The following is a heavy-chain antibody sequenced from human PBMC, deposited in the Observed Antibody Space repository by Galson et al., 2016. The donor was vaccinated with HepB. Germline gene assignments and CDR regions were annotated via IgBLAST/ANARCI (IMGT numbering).Heavy chain of an antibody. J-gene: IGHJ3*02. CDR1: GYTLTAYH. D-gene: IGHD2-15*01. Sequence: SVKVSCKASGYTLTAYHMHWVRQAPGQGLEWMGWINPNSATNYARKFQGRVTMTRDTSISTLYMELSSLKSDDTAVYYCARDQASLSPYSGAFDIWGQGTMVTVSP. CDR3: ARDQASLSPYSGAFDI. V-gene: IGHV1-2*02. CDR2: INPNSAT.